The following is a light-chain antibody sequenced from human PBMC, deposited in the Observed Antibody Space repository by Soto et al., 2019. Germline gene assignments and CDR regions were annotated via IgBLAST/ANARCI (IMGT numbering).Light chain of an antibody. V-gene: IGLV2-18*02. CDR1: SSDVGSYNR. CDR2: EVS. CDR3: SSHTISGPL. J-gene: IGLJ2*01. Sequence: QSALTQPPSVSGSPGQSVTISCTGTSSDVGSYNRASWYQQSPGTAPKLMIYEVSNRPSGVPDRFSGSKSGNTASLTISGLQAEDEADYYCSSHTISGPLFGGGTKVTVL.